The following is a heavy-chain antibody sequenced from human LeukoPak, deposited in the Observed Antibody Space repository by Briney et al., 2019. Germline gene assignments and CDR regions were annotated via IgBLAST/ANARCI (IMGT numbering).Heavy chain of an antibody. V-gene: IGHV3-13*01. J-gene: IGHJ4*02. Sequence: GGSLRLSCAASGFTFSSYDMHWVRQAPGKGLEWVSAIGTAGDTYYPGSVKGRFTISRENAKNSLYLQMNSLRAGDTAVYYCARAPAYGGDYSYYFDYWGQGTLVTVSS. CDR2: IGTAGDT. CDR3: ARAPAYGGDYSYYFDY. D-gene: IGHD4-17*01. CDR1: GFTFSSYD.